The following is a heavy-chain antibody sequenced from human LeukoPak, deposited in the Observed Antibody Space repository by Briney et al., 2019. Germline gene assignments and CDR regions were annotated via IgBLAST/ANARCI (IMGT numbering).Heavy chain of an antibody. V-gene: IGHV3-7*01. CDR1: GFTFTTYW. Sequence: GGSLRLSCAASGFTFTTYWMTWVRQAPGKGLEWVANIKQDGSEKYYVDSVKGRFTISRDNSKNTLYLQMNSLRAEDTAVYYCARDYGAAAGSFDYWGQGTLVTVSS. CDR3: ARDYGAAAGSFDY. D-gene: IGHD6-13*01. J-gene: IGHJ4*02. CDR2: IKQDGSEK.